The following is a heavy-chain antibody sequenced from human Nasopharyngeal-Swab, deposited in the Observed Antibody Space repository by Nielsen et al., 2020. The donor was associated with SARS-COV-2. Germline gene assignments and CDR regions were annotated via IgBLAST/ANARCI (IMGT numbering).Heavy chain of an antibody. V-gene: IGHV4-39*01. J-gene: IGHJ3*02. Sequence: WIRQSPGKGLEWIGSIYYSRSTYYNPSLKSRVTISVDTSKNQFSLKLSSVTAADTAVYYCARPNTPEDIVVVPAAIAFDIWGQGTMVTVSS. CDR3: ARPNTPEDIVVVPAAIAFDI. CDR2: IYYSRST. D-gene: IGHD2-2*01.